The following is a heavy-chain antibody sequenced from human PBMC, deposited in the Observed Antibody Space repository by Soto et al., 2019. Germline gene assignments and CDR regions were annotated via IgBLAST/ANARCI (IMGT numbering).Heavy chain of an antibody. CDR3: ATDPHPVFSLDY. D-gene: IGHD6-19*01. J-gene: IGHJ4*02. V-gene: IGHV1-24*01. Sequence: ASVKVSCKVSGYTLTELSMHWVRQAPGKGLEWMGGFDPEDGETIYAQKFQGRVTMTEDTSTDTAYMELSSLRSEDTAVYYCATDPHPVFSLDYWGQGTLVTVSS. CDR2: FDPEDGET. CDR1: GYTLTELS.